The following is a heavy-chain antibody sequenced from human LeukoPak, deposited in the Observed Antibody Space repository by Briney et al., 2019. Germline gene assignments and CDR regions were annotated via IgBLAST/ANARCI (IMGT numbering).Heavy chain of an antibody. CDR3: ARGYWYYFHN. Sequence: GGSLRLSCAASGFTFSTYWTNWVRQAPGKGLEWVANLNQDGNETYYVDSVEGRFTISRDNAKNSLYLQMNSLRAEDTAVYYCARGYWYYFHNWGQGALVTVSS. CDR2: LNQDGNET. CDR1: GFTFSTYW. J-gene: IGHJ4*02. V-gene: IGHV3-7*01. D-gene: IGHD2-8*02.